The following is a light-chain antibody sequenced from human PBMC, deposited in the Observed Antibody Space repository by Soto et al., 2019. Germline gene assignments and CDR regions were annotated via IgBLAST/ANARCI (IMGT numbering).Light chain of an antibody. J-gene: IGLJ1*01. Sequence: QSVLSQPSSVSGSPGQSITISCTGTSTDVGGYNYVSWYQHHPGKGPKLIIYEVSNRPSGVSDRFSGSKSGNKASLIISNLEAEDESDYYCGSYTSTDTSFVFGTGTKVTVL. CDR1: STDVGGYNY. CDR3: GSYTSTDTSFV. V-gene: IGLV2-14*01. CDR2: EVS.